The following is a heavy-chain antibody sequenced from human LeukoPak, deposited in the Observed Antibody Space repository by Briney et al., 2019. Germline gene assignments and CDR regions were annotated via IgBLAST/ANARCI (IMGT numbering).Heavy chain of an antibody. V-gene: IGHV3-23*01. CDR3: AKAPTIYSIYLY. CDR2: INCSGGRT. Sequence: GRSLRLSCAVSGFTSSSFAMIWVRQAAGTGLEWYSPINCSGGRTYYADSVKGRFTIPSDNPKHQLYLQMNSLRADDTALYYCAKAPTIYSIYLYWGQGALVTASS. D-gene: IGHD4-11*01. CDR1: GFTSSSFA. J-gene: IGHJ4*02.